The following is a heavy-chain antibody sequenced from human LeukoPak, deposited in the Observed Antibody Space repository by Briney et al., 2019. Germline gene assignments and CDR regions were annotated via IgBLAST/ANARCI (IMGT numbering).Heavy chain of an antibody. CDR1: GFTVSSNY. D-gene: IGHD3-10*01. J-gene: IGHJ4*02. CDR3: ARDGGTVRGVITGDSLFDY. V-gene: IGHV3-53*01. Sequence: PGGSLRLSCAASGFTVSSNYMSWVRQAPGKGLEWVSVIYGVGSTYYADSVKGRFTISRDNSKNTLYLQVNSLRAEDTAVYYCARDGGTVRGVITGDSLFDYWGQGTPVTVSS. CDR2: IYGVGST.